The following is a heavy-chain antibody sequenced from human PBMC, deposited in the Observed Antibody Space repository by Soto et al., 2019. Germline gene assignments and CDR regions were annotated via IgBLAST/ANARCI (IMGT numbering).Heavy chain of an antibody. CDR1: GGTFSSYA. CDR3: AVNSNNYYDSSGLDY. CDR2: IIPIFGTA. D-gene: IGHD3-22*01. V-gene: IGHV1-69*13. Sequence: SVKVSCKASGGTFSSYAISWVRQAPGQGLEWMGGIIPIFGTANYAQKFQGRVTITADESTSTAYMELSSLRSEDTAVYYCAVNSNNYYDSSGLDYWGQGTLVTVSS. J-gene: IGHJ4*02.